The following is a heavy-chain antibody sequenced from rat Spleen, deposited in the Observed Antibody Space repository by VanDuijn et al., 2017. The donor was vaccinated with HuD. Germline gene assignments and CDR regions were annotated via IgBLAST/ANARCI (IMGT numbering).Heavy chain of an antibody. V-gene: IGHV5-7*01. Sequence: EVQLVESGGGLVQPGRSLKLSCAASGFTFSDYNMAWVRQAPKKGLEWVATISYDGSSTYYRDSVKGRFTISRDNAKSTLYLQMDSLRSEDTATYYCARKPPSASYFDYWGQGVMVTVSS. CDR1: GFTFSDYN. J-gene: IGHJ2*01. CDR3: ARKPPSASYFDY. CDR2: ISYDGSST.